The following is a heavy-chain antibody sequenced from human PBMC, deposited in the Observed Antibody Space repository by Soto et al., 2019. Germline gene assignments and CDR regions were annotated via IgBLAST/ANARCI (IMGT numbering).Heavy chain of an antibody. CDR1: GDTFSRFS. CDR3: AIVSRYRVEAFDI. V-gene: IGHV1-69*12. CDR2: IMPMFGTE. J-gene: IGHJ3*02. D-gene: IGHD5-18*01. Sequence: QVQLVQSGAEVKKPGSSVKVSCKASGDTFSRFSFNWVRQAPGQGLEWMGGIMPMFGTEKHTQKFHYKVTLTVAESKGTAYMELSRLTSEDKAVYFCAIVSRYRVEAFDIWGQGTMVTVSS.